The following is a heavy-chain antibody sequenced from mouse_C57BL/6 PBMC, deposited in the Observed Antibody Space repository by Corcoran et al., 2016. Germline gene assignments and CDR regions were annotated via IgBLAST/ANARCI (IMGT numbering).Heavy chain of an antibody. V-gene: IGHV3-6*01. CDR3: ARERVRYYFDY. Sequence: DVQLQASGPGLVKPSQSLSLTCSVTGYSITSGYYWNWIRQFPGNKLEWMGYISYDGSNNYNPSLKNRISITRDTSKNQFFLKLNSVTTEDTATYYCARERVRYYFDYWGQGTTLTVSS. CDR1: GYSITSGYY. J-gene: IGHJ2*01. D-gene: IGHD1-1*01. CDR2: ISYDGSN.